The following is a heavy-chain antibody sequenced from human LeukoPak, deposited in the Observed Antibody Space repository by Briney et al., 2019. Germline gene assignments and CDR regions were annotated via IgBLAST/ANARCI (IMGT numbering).Heavy chain of an antibody. Sequence: SETLSLTCTVSGGSISSHYWSWIRQPPGKGLEWIGYIYYSRSTNYNPSLKSRVTISVDTSKNQFSLKLSSVTAADTAVYYCARGQDWYSGSYYYFDYWGQGTLVTVSS. CDR1: GGSISSHY. CDR2: IYYSRST. CDR3: ARGQDWYSGSYYYFDY. J-gene: IGHJ4*02. V-gene: IGHV4-59*11. D-gene: IGHD1-26*01.